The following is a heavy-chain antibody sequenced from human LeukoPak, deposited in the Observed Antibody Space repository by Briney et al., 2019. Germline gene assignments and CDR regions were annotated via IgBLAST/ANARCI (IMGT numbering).Heavy chain of an antibody. CDR3: ARNLEYSSSFFDY. CDR1: GYTFTSYG. D-gene: IGHD6-6*01. V-gene: IGHV1-2*02. CDR2: INPNSGGT. Sequence: ASVKVSCKASGYTFTSYGISWVRQAPGQGLEWMGWINPNSGGTNYAQKFQGRVTMTRDTSISTAYMELSRLRSDDTAVYYCARNLEYSSSFFDYWGQGTLVTVSS. J-gene: IGHJ4*02.